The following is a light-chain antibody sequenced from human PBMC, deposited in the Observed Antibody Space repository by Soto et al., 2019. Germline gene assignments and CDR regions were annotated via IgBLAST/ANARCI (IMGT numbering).Light chain of an antibody. J-gene: IGKJ1*01. CDR2: KIF. CDR3: TPATQFPRT. CDR1: QSLVHSDGNTY. V-gene: IGKV2-24*01. Sequence: DIVLTQTPLSSPVTLGQPASISCRSSQSLVHSDGNTYLSWLQQRPGQPPRLLIYKIFNRFSGVPDRVSGSGAGTDFTLKISRVEAEDVGVYYCTPATQFPRTFGQGTKVEIK.